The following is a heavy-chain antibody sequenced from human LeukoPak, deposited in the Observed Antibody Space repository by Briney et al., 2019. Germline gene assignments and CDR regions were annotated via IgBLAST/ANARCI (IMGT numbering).Heavy chain of an antibody. CDR2: ISGSSDSI. V-gene: IGHV3-48*04. J-gene: IGHJ4*02. Sequence: GGSLRLSCAASGFTFSSYSMNWVRQAPGKGLEWVSYISGSSDSISYADSVKGRFTISRDNAKNSLYLQMNSLRAEDTAVYFCARAGAYSSSWYFNYWGQGTLVTVSS. CDR3: ARAGAYSSSWYFNY. D-gene: IGHD6-13*01. CDR1: GFTFSSYS.